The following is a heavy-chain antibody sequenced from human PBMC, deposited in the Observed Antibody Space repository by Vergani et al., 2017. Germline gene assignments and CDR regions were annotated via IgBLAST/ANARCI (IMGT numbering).Heavy chain of an antibody. J-gene: IGHJ4*02. CDR1: GFTFSSYA. D-gene: IGHD6-6*01. CDR2: ISGSGGST. Sequence: EVQLLESGGGLVQPGGSLRLSCAASGFTFSSYAMSWVRKGPGKGLEWVSAISGSGGSTYYADSVKGRFTISRDNSKNTLYLQMNSLRAEDPAVYYCAKDPKSIAARAFDYWGQGTLVTVSA. CDR3: AKDPKSIAARAFDY. V-gene: IGHV3-23*01.